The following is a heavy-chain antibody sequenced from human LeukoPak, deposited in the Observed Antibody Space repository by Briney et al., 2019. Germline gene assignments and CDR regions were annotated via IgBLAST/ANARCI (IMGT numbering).Heavy chain of an antibody. CDR2: IWYEGSHP. J-gene: IGHJ1*01. CDR3: AKEPTSYSSGWYFQH. V-gene: IGHV3-33*03. Sequence: GGSLRLSCAASGFTFSTYGMHWVRQGPGKGLEWVGVIWYEGSHPYYADSVKGRFPNSRDHSKNTLYLQMNSLKADDTAVYYCAKEPTSYSSGWYFQHWGQGTLVSVSS. CDR1: GFTFSTYG. D-gene: IGHD6-25*01.